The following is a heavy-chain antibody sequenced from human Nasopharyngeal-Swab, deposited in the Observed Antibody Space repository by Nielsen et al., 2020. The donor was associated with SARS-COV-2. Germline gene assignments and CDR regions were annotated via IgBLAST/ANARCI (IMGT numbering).Heavy chain of an antibody. Sequence: GGSLRLSCAASGFTFDDYAMHWVRQAPGKGLEWVSGISWNSGSIGYADSVKGRFTISRDNAKNSLYLQMNSLRAEDTALYYRAKTMVYSSSSYYFDYWGQGTLVTVSS. CDR1: GFTFDDYA. CDR3: AKTMVYSSSSYYFDY. V-gene: IGHV3-9*01. D-gene: IGHD6-6*01. J-gene: IGHJ4*02. CDR2: ISWNSGSI.